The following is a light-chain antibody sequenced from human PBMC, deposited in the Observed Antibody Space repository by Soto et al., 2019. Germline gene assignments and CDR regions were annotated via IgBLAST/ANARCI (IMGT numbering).Light chain of an antibody. J-gene: IGKJ2*01. Sequence: IQMTQSPSSLSASVGDSVTVTCRASQSINIYLNWYQQKPGKAPTLLIYGASSLQSGVPSRFAGGGSRTDFTLTISSLQPEDFATYYCQHSYRSPYTFGQGTKLEIK. V-gene: IGKV1-39*01. CDR2: GAS. CDR3: QHSYRSPYT. CDR1: QSINIY.